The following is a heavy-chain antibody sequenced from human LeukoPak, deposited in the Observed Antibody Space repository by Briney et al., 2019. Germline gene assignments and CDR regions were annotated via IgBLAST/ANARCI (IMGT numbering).Heavy chain of an antibody. D-gene: IGHD3-16*02. CDR3: ARTTDYVWGSYRWDAFDI. CDR1: GFTFSSYS. Sequence: GGSLRLFCAASGFTFSSYSMNWVRQAPGEGLEWVSYISSSSSTIYYADSVKGRFTISRDNAKNSLYLQMNSLRAEDTAVYYCARTTDYVWGSYRWDAFDIWGQGTMVTVSS. CDR2: ISSSSSTI. V-gene: IGHV3-48*04. J-gene: IGHJ3*02.